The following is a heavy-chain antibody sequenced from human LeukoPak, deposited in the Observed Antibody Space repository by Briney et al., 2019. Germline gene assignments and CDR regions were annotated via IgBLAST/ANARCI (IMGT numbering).Heavy chain of an antibody. D-gene: IGHD6-13*01. CDR3: ARSFSPGIAAAHFDY. V-gene: IGHV4-59*01. J-gene: IGHJ4*02. CDR1: GGSFSGYY. Sequence: PSETLSLTCAVYGGSFSGYYWSWIRQPPGKGLEWIGYIYYSGSTNYNPSLKSRVTISVDTSKNQFSLKLSSVTAADTAVYYCARSFSPGIAAAHFDYWGQGTLVTVSS. CDR2: IYYSGST.